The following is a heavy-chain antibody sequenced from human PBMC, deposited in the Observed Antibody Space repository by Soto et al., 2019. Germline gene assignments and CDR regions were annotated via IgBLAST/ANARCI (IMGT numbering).Heavy chain of an antibody. V-gene: IGHV3-64D*08. CDR1: GFTFSSYA. Sequence: GGSLRLSCSASGFTFSSYAMHWVRQAPGKGLEYVSAISSNGGSTYYADSVKGRFTISRDNSKNTLYLQMSSLRAEDTAVYYCVKPLTTYYYDSSGRDGDYWGQGTLVTVSS. CDR2: ISSNGGST. J-gene: IGHJ4*02. CDR3: VKPLTTYYYDSSGRDGDY. D-gene: IGHD3-22*01.